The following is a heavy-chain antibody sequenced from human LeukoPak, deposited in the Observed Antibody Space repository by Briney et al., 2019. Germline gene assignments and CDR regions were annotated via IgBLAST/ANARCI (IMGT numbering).Heavy chain of an antibody. J-gene: IGHJ4*02. CDR2: IYYSGST. Sequence: SETLSLTCTVSGGSISSSSYYWGWIRQPPGKGLEWIGSIYYSGSTYDNPSLKSRVTISVDTSKNQFSLKLSSVTAADTAVYYCASAAQTLGYCSGGSCYSSRPFDYWGQGTLVTVSS. V-gene: IGHV4-39*01. D-gene: IGHD2-15*01. CDR3: ASAAQTLGYCSGGSCYSSRPFDY. CDR1: GGSISSSSYY.